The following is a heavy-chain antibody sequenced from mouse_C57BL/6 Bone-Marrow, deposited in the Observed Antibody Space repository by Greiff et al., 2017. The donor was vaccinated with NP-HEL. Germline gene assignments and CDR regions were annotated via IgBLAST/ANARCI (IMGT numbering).Heavy chain of an antibody. CDR1: GFTFSDYY. D-gene: IGHD2-4*01. J-gene: IGHJ4*01. V-gene: IGHV5-16*01. CDR3: AREGGLRRRTYAMDY. CDR2: INYDGSST. Sequence: EVMLVESEGGLVQPGSSMKLSCTASGFTFSDYYMAWVRQVPAKGLEWVATINYDGSSTYYLDSLKSRFIISRDNAKNILYLQTSSLKSEDTATYYCAREGGLRRRTYAMDYWGQGTSVTVSS.